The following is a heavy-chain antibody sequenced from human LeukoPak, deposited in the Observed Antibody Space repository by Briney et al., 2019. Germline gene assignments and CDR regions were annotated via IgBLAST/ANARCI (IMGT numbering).Heavy chain of an antibody. CDR2: IYYSGST. Sequence: SETLSLTCTVSGGSISSYHWSWIRQPPGKGLEWIGYIYYSGSTNYNPSLKSRVTISVDTSKNQFSLKLSSVTAADTAVYYCARGPYGDYGLDYWGQGTLVTVSS. V-gene: IGHV4-59*01. D-gene: IGHD4-17*01. CDR1: GGSISSYH. CDR3: ARGPYGDYGLDY. J-gene: IGHJ4*02.